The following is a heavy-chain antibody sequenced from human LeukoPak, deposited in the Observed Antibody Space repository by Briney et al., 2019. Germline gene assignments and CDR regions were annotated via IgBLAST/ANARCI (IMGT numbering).Heavy chain of an antibody. CDR3: ARDWGYYYCYGMDV. D-gene: IGHD3-16*01. V-gene: IGHV3-21*01. Sequence: GGSLSLSCAASGFTFSSYSMNWVRQAPGKGLEWVSSISSSSSYIYYADSVKGRFTISRDNAKNSLYLQMNSLRAEDTAVYYCARDWGYYYCYGMDVWGQGTTVTVSS. J-gene: IGHJ6*02. CDR1: GFTFSSYS. CDR2: ISSSSSYI.